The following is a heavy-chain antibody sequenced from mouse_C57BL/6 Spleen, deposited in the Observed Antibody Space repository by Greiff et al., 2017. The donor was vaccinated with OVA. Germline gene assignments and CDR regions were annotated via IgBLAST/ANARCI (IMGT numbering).Heavy chain of an antibody. V-gene: IGHV1-50*01. CDR3: ARWEGYYSNYKHFDV. D-gene: IGHD2-5*01. J-gene: IGHJ1*03. Sequence: QVQLKQPGAELVKPGASVKLSCKASGYTFTSYWMQWVKQRPGQGLEWIGEIDPSDSYTNYNQKFKGKATLTVDTSSSTAYMQLSSLTSEDSAVYYCARWEGYYSNYKHFDVWGTGTTVTVSS. CDR2: IDPSDSYT. CDR1: GYTFTSYW.